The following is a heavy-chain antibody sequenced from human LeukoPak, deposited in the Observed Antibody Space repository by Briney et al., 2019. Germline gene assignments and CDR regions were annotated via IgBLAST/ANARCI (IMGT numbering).Heavy chain of an antibody. D-gene: IGHD3-22*01. V-gene: IGHV1-69*13. Sequence: ASVKVSCKASGGTFSSYAISWVRQAPGQGLEWMGGIIPIFGTANYAQKFQGGVTITADESTSTAYMELSSLRSEDTAVYYCARAYDSSGYYRYGMDVWGQGTTVTVSS. J-gene: IGHJ6*02. CDR3: ARAYDSSGYYRYGMDV. CDR1: GGTFSSYA. CDR2: IIPIFGTA.